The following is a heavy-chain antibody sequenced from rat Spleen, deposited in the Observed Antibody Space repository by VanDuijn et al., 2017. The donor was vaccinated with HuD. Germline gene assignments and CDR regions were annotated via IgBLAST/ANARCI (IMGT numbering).Heavy chain of an antibody. Sequence: EVRLVESGGGLVRPGRSLKLSCAASGFTFSDYNMAWVRQAPKKGLEWVVTISYDGLVPYYRDSVKGRFTISRDNAKSSLYLQMDSLRSEDTATYYCTTDNYGFAHWGQGTLVTVSS. J-gene: IGHJ3*01. CDR3: TTDNYGFAH. V-gene: IGHV5-20*01. D-gene: IGHD1-11*01. CDR2: ISYDGLVP. CDR1: GFTFSDYN.